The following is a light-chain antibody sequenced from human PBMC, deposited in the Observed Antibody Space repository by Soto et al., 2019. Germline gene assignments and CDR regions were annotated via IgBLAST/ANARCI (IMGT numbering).Light chain of an antibody. CDR2: GAS. V-gene: IGKV3-20*01. CDR1: QHVTTTY. Sequence: IVLTQSPATLSLSPGERATLSCTASQHVTTTYIAWYQQKFGQAPRLLIYGASTRATGTPDRFTGGGFGTDYTLTISRVEPEDFAVYYCQQYDSPFTSGGGTKVDIK. J-gene: IGKJ4*01. CDR3: QQYDSPFT.